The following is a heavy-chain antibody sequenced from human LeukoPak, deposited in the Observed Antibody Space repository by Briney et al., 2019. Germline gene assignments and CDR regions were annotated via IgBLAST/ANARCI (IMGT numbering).Heavy chain of an antibody. CDR2: INHSGST. Sequence: SGTLSLTCAVSGGSISSSNWWSWVRQPPGKGLEWIGEINHSGSTNYNPSLKSRVTMSVDTSKNQFSLKLTSVTAADTAVYYCASSGWYRGYWGQGTLVTVSS. D-gene: IGHD6-19*01. CDR1: GGSISSSNW. V-gene: IGHV4-4*02. J-gene: IGHJ4*02. CDR3: ASSGWYRGY.